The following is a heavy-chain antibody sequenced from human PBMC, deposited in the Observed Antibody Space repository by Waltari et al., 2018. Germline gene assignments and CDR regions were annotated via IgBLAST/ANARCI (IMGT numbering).Heavy chain of an antibody. J-gene: IGHJ1*01. D-gene: IGHD1-1*01. CDR1: GFPFSSYW. V-gene: IGHV3-7*01. Sequence: EVQLVESGGGLVQPGGSLRLSCAASGFPFSSYWMSWVRQAPGKGLEWVANIKQDGSEKYYVDSVKGRFTISRDNAKNSLYLQMNSLRAEDTAVYYCAREGTAEYFQHWGQGTLVTVSS. CDR2: IKQDGSEK. CDR3: AREGTAEYFQH.